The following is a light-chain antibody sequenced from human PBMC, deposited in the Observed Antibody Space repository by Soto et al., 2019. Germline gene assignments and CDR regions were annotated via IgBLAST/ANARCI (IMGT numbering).Light chain of an antibody. CDR2: AAA. CDR1: QGISSY. V-gene: IGKV1D-8*03. CDR3: QQTYSPPWT. J-gene: IGKJ1*01. Sequence: VIWMAQSPSLLSASTGDRVTISCRMSQGISSYLAWYQQKPGKAPNLLIYAAASLQSGVPSRFRGFGAGTDFTLTITSLQAEDFATYYCQQTYSPPWTFGQGTKVDIK.